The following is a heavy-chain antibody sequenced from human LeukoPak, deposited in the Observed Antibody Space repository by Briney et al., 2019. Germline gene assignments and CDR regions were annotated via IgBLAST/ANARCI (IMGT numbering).Heavy chain of an antibody. J-gene: IGHJ4*02. CDR3: AKGYGIVVVPAAIQDY. Sequence: GGSLRLSCAASGFTFSSYAMSWVRQAPGKGLEWVSAISGSGGSTYYADSVKGRFTISRDNSKNTLYLQMNSLRAEDTAVYYCAKGYGIVVVPAAIQDYWGQGTLVTVSS. CDR1: GFTFSSYA. CDR2: ISGSGGST. V-gene: IGHV3-23*01. D-gene: IGHD2-2*01.